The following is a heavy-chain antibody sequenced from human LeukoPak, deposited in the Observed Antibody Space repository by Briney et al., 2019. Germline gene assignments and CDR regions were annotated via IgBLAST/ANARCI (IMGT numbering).Heavy chain of an antibody. CDR1: GYTFTDYY. CDR3: ATGVDTAMAHFDY. J-gene: IGHJ4*02. V-gene: IGHV1-69-2*01. Sequence: ASVKVSCKVSGYTFTDYYMHWVQQAPGKGLEWMGLVDPEDGETIYAEKFQGRVTITADTSTDTAYMELSSLRSEDTAVYYCATGVDTAMAHFDYWGQGILVTVSS. CDR2: VDPEDGET. D-gene: IGHD5-18*01.